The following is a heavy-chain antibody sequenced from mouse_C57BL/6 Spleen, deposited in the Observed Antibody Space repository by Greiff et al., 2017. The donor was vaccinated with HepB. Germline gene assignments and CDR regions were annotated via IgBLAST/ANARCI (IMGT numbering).Heavy chain of an antibody. CDR3: ARGLYYGSSPWYYFDY. CDR2: IYPGDGDT. CDR1: GYAFSSSW. Sequence: QVQLKESGPELVKPGASVKISCKASGYAFSSSWMNWVKQRPGKGLEWIGRIYPGDGDTNYNGKFKGKATLTADKSSSTAYMQLSSLTSEDSAVYFCARGLYYGSSPWYYFDYWGQGTTLTVSS. J-gene: IGHJ2*01. D-gene: IGHD1-1*01. V-gene: IGHV1-82*01.